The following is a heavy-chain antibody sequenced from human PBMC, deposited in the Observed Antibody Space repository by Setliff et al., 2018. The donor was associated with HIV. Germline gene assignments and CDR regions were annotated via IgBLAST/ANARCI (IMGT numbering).Heavy chain of an antibody. J-gene: IGHJ6*02. D-gene: IGHD3-10*01. V-gene: IGHV4-4*09. CDR2: IYTSGSP. CDR3: ARHGDGSGSFYYYGMDV. CDR1: GGSISSYY. Sequence: SETLSLTCTVSGGSISSYYWSWIRQSPGKRLEWIGNIYTSGSPNYNPSLKSRVIISVDTSKNQFYLRLGSVTAADTAVYYCARHGDGSGSFYYYGMDVWGQGPRSPSP.